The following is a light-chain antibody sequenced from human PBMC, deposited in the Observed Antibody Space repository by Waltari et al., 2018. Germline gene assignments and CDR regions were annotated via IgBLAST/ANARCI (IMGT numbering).Light chain of an antibody. V-gene: IGKV3-15*01. CDR1: QSVDSN. Sequence: EIVMTQSPATLSVSLGARATLSCRASQSVDSNLAWYQQKPGQPPRLLISDASNRATGIPDRFSGSGSGTEFTLTINSLQSEDFGIYYCQQYDNWPPYTFGQGTKLEIK. CDR3: QQYDNWPPYT. CDR2: DAS. J-gene: IGKJ2*01.